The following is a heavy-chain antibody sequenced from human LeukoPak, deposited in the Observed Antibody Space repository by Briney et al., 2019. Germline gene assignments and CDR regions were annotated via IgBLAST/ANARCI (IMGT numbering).Heavy chain of an antibody. CDR3: ARRDKWFGEILGWFDP. D-gene: IGHD3-10*01. V-gene: IGHV1-2*02. J-gene: IGHJ5*02. CDR1: GYTFTGYY. Sequence: ASVKLSCKASGYTFTGYYMHWVRQAPGQGLEWMGWINPNSGGTNYAQKFQGRVTMTRDTSISTAYMELSRLRSDDTAVYYCARRDKWFGEILGWFDPWGQGTLVTVSS. CDR2: INPNSGGT.